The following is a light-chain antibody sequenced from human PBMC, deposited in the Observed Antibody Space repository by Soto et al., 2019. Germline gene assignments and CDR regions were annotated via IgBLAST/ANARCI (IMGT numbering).Light chain of an antibody. CDR3: AAWDDSLNGYV. CDR1: NSNIGSNT. CDR2: SNN. V-gene: IGLV1-44*01. Sequence: QSVLTQPPPASGTPGQRVTISCSGSNSNIGSNTVNWYQQVPGTAPKLLIYSNNQRPSGVPDRFSGSKSGTSASLAISGLQSEAEADYYCAAWDDSLNGYVFRAGTKVTVL. J-gene: IGLJ1*01.